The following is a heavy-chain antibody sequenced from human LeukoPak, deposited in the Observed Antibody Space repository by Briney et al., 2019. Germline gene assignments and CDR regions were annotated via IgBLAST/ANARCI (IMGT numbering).Heavy chain of an antibody. D-gene: IGHD2-2*01. V-gene: IGHV3-74*01. CDR1: GFTFSSYW. J-gene: IGHJ4*02. CDR2: INSDGSST. Sequence: GGSLRLSYAASGFTFSSYWMHWVRQAPGKGLVWVSRINSDGSSTSYADSVKGRFTISRDNSKNTLYLQMNSLRAEDTAVYYCARWFCTTTYCYYDYWGQGTLVTVSS. CDR3: ARWFCTTTYCYYDY.